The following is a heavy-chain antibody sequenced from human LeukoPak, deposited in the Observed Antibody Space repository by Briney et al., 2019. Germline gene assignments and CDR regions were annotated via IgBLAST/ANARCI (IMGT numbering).Heavy chain of an antibody. CDR3: AKDAGLEHIYGDIYYFDY. Sequence: PGGSLRLSCAASGFTFYSYGMHWVRQALGKGLEWVAFIRYDGNEKYYADSVKGRFTISRDNSKNTLYLQMNSLTTEDTAVYYCAKDAGLEHIYGDIYYFDYWGQGTLVTVSS. V-gene: IGHV3-30*02. CDR1: GFTFYSYG. D-gene: IGHD4-17*01. CDR2: IRYDGNEK. J-gene: IGHJ4*02.